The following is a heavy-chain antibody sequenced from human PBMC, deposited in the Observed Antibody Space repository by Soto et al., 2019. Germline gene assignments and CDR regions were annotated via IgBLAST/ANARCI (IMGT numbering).Heavy chain of an antibody. V-gene: IGHV1-2*04. J-gene: IGHJ4*02. D-gene: IGHD3-3*01. CDR3: ARTFWSGYYAY. CDR1: GYTFTGYY. CDR2: INPNSGGT. Sequence: ASVKVSCKASGYTFTGYYMHWVRQAPGQGLEWMGWINPNSGGTNYAQKFQGWVTMTRDTSMSTVYMELSSLRSEDTAVYYCARTFWSGYYAYWGQGTLVTVSS.